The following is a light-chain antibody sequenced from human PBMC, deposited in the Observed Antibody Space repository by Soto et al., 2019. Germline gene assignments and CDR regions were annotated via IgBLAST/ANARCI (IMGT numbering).Light chain of an antibody. J-gene: IGKJ1*01. CDR2: AVS. CDR1: QSVSSN. CDR3: QQYNNWPPTWT. V-gene: IGKV3-15*01. Sequence: EIVLTQSPATLSLSPGERATLSCRASQSVSSNLAWYQQKPGQAPRLLIYAVSTRATGIPARFSGSGSGTEFTLTINSLQSEDFAVYYCQQYNNWPPTWTFGQGTKVDIK.